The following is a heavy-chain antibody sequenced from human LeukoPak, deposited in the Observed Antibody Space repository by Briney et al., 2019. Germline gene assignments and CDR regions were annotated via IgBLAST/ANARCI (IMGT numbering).Heavy chain of an antibody. J-gene: IGHJ5*01. CDR3: AKGGSRSHNWFNS. CDR1: GFTFSDYG. V-gene: IGHV3-30*02. D-gene: IGHD6-13*01. Sequence: PGGSLRLSCAASGFTFSDYGMHWVRQAPGKGLEWVAFIRNDGSYEYYPDSVKGRFTISRDNSRHALFLQMNSLRAEDTAVYYCAKGGSRSHNWFNSWGQGTLVTVSS. CDR2: IRNDGSYE.